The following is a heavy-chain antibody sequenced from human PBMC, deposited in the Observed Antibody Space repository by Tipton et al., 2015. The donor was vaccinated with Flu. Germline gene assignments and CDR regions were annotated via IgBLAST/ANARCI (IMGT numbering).Heavy chain of an antibody. CDR1: GFILGSYA. D-gene: IGHD2-15*01. V-gene: IGHV3-30*04. Sequence: SLRLCCAGSGFILGSYAMHWVRQVPGKGLEWGAVVSYDGKKTHYADSVRGRFTISRDNSKNTLYLEMSSLRPEDTAVYYCARAGGFHYYGLDVWGQGTAVTVSS. CDR3: ARAGGFHYYGLDV. J-gene: IGHJ6*02. CDR2: VSYDGKKT.